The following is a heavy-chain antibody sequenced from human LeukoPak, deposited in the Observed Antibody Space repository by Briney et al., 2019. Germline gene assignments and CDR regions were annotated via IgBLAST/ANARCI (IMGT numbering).Heavy chain of an antibody. Sequence: ETLSLTCTVSGDSIRSYYWSWLRQPPGKGLEWVSALSSSGGSTYYADSVKGRFTISRDNSKNTLYLQMSSLRAEDTAVYYCAKGGGFDWLNYYYMDVWGKGTAVIISS. CDR2: LSSSGGST. CDR1: GDSIRSYY. CDR3: AKGGGFDWLNYYYMDV. D-gene: IGHD3-9*01. J-gene: IGHJ6*03. V-gene: IGHV3-23*01.